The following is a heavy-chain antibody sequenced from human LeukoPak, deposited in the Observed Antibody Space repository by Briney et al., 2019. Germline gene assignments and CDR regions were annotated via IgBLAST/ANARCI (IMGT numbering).Heavy chain of an antibody. D-gene: IGHD6-13*01. V-gene: IGHV3-7*01. CDR2: IKQDGSEK. CDR3: AREGGQQLVLNFDY. CDR1: RFTFSSYW. Sequence: GGSLRLSCAASRFTFSSYWMSWVRQAPGKGLEWVANIKQDGSEKYYVDSVKGRFTISRDNAKNSLYLQMNSLRAEDTAVYYCAREGGQQLVLNFDYWGQGTLVTVSS. J-gene: IGHJ4*02.